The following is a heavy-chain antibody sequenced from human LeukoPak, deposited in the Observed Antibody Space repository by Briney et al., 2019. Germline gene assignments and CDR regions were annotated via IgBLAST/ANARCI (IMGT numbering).Heavy chain of an antibody. V-gene: IGHV3-74*01. J-gene: IGHJ4*02. CDR3: ARVSGPGMNEYYHL. Sequence: PGGSLRLSCAASGFTFSGAWMHWVRQAPGKGLTWVSRINDDGSSTRHADSVKGRFTISRDNAKNTLYLQMNSLRAEDTAVYYCARVSGPGMNEYYHLWGQGTLVTVSS. CDR1: GFTFSGAW. CDR2: INDDGSST. D-gene: IGHD2-2*01.